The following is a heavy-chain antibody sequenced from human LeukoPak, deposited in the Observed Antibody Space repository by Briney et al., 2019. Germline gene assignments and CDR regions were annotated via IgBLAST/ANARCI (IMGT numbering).Heavy chain of an antibody. CDR2: ISYDGNDK. CDR1: GFTFSNFG. D-gene: IGHD6-19*01. Sequence: GKSLRLSCAVSGFTFSNFGMHWVRQAPGKGLGWVAVISYDGNDKYYADSVKGRFTISRDNSKNTLYLQTNSLRAEDTAVYYCATTLSSGWSGFRWYLDLWGRGTLVIVSS. CDR3: ATTLSSGWSGFRWYLDL. V-gene: IGHV3-30*03. J-gene: IGHJ2*01.